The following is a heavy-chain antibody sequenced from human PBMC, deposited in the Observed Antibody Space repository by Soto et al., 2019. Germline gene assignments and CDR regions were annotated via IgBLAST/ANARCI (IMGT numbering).Heavy chain of an antibody. J-gene: IGHJ4*02. Sequence: PGGSLRLSCAASGFTVSSSQMTWVRQAPGKALEWVSVIFIGGTTYYADSVKGRFTISRDNSKNTLYLQMNSLRAEDTAVYYCAKNPGYYYDSTGYHFDYWGQGTLVTVSS. CDR1: GFTVSSSQ. V-gene: IGHV3-53*01. CDR2: IFIGGTT. CDR3: AKNPGYYYDSTGYHFDY. D-gene: IGHD3-22*01.